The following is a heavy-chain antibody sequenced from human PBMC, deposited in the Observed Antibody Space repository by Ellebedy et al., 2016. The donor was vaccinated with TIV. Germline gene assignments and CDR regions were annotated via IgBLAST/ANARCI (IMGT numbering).Heavy chain of an antibody. D-gene: IGHD4-17*01. Sequence: ASVKVSCKASGYNFMNYGISWVRQAPGPGLEWMGWISGYSGNTNYAQKFQDRLTLTTETSTSTAYMELRSLTSDDTAVYYCARDYGDYRFGPWGQGSLVTVSS. CDR1: GYNFMNYG. V-gene: IGHV1-18*01. J-gene: IGHJ5*02. CDR2: ISGYSGNT. CDR3: ARDYGDYRFGP.